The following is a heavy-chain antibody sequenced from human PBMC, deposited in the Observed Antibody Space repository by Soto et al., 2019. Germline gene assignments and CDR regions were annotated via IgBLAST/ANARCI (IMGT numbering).Heavy chain of an antibody. CDR1: GFTFSSYS. Sequence: GGSLRLSCAASGFTFSSYSMNWVRQAPGKGLEWVSSISSSSSYIYYADSVKGRFTISRDNAKNSLYLQMNSLRAEDTAVYYCARDLSPDPLAFHYYGMDVWGQGTKVTVSS. V-gene: IGHV3-21*01. J-gene: IGHJ6*02. CDR2: ISSSSSYI. D-gene: IGHD3-3*02. CDR3: ARDLSPDPLAFHYYGMDV.